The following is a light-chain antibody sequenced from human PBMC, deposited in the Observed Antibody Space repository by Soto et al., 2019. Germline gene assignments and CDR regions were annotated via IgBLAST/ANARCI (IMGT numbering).Light chain of an antibody. V-gene: IGLV1-44*01. J-gene: IGLJ2*01. CDR2: SNN. CDR1: SSNIGSNT. CDR3: AAWDDSLTGVV. Sequence: QSVLTQPPSASGTPGQRVTISCSGSSSNIGSNTVIWYQQLPGTAPKLLIYSNNQRPPGVPDRFSGSKSGTSASLAISGLQSEDEADYYCAAWDDSLTGVVFGGGTKRTVL.